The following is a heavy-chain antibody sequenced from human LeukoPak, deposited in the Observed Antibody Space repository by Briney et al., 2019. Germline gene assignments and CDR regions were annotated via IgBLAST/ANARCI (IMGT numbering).Heavy chain of an antibody. Sequence: ASVKVSCKASGYTFTGYYMHWVRQAPGQGLEWVGWINPNSGGTNYAQKFQGWVTMTRDTSISTAYMQLSRLRSDDTAVYYCARARTSRLGYCSSTSCYFDYWGQGTLVTVSS. J-gene: IGHJ4*02. CDR2: INPNSGGT. D-gene: IGHD2-2*01. CDR1: GYTFTGYY. V-gene: IGHV1-2*04. CDR3: ARARTSRLGYCSSTSCYFDY.